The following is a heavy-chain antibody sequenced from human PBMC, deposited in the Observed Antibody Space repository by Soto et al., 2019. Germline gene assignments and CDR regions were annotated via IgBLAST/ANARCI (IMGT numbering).Heavy chain of an antibody. Sequence: QVQLVESGGGLVKPGGSLRLSCAASGFTFSDYDMSWIRQAPGKGLEWVSFVSSSGTTIYYADSVKGRFIISRDNAKNSLYLQMNSLRAEDTAVYYCARMGPRAARPNYWGQGTLVTVSS. J-gene: IGHJ4*02. CDR1: GFTFSDYD. D-gene: IGHD6-6*01. V-gene: IGHV3-11*01. CDR3: ARMGPRAARPNY. CDR2: VSSSGTTI.